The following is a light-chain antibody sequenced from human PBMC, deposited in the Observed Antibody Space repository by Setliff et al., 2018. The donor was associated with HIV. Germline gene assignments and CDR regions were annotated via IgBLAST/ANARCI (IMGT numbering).Light chain of an antibody. J-gene: IGLJ2*01. V-gene: IGLV7-46*01. CDR2: DTS. CDR1: TGAVASGHY. Sequence: QAVVTQEPSLTVSPGGTVTLTCGSSTGAVASGHYPYWFQQKPGQAPRTLIYDTSNRHSWTPARFSGSLLGGKAALTLSGAQPEDEAEYYCLLSYSDAVIFGGGTQLTVL. CDR3: LLSYSDAVI.